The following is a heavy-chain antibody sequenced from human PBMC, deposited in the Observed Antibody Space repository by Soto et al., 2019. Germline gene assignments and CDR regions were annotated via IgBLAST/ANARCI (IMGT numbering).Heavy chain of an antibody. CDR2: IYYSGST. J-gene: IGHJ6*02. CDR1: GGSISSGDYY. V-gene: IGHV4-30-4*01. Sequence: QVQLQESGPGLVKPSQTLSLTCTVSGGSISSGDYYWSWIRQPPGKGLEWIVYIYYSGSTYYNPSLKSRVTISVDTSKNQFSLKLSSVTAADTAVYYCAKEPVSITIFGVNGMDVWGQGTTVTVSS. D-gene: IGHD3-3*01. CDR3: AKEPVSITIFGVNGMDV.